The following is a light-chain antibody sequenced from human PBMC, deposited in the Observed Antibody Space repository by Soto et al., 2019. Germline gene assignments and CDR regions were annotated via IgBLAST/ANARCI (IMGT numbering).Light chain of an antibody. CDR3: QQYGSSPPVT. CDR1: QSVSSSY. V-gene: IGKV3-20*01. Sequence: EIVLTQSPGTLSLSPGERATLSCRASQSVSSSYLAWYQQKPGQAPRLLSYGASGRATGIPDRFSGSGSGIDFTLIISSREPEDFAVYYCQQYGSSPPVTFGQGTRLDIK. CDR2: GAS. J-gene: IGKJ5*01.